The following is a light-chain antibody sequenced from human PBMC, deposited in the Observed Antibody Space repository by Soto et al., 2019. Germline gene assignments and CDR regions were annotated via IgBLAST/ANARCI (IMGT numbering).Light chain of an antibody. CDR3: QSYDSSLSAL. V-gene: IGLV1-40*01. Sequence: QAVVTQPPSVSGAPGQRVTIPCTGSSSNIGAGYDVHWYQLLPGTAPKLLIYGNSNRPSGVPDRFSGSKSGTSASLAITGLQAEDEADYYCQSYDSSLSALFGTGTKLTVL. J-gene: IGLJ1*01. CDR1: SSNIGAGYD. CDR2: GNS.